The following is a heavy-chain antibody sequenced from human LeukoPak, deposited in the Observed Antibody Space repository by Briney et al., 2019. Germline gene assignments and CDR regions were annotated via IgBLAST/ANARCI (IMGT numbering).Heavy chain of an antibody. V-gene: IGHV3-23*01. CDR2: ISGSGGST. D-gene: IGHD4-17*01. CDR1: GFTFSSYA. CDR3: AKDPTVTTTRGD. Sequence: GGSLRLSCAASGFTFSSYAMSWVRQAPGQGLEWVSAISGSGGSTYYADSVKGRFTISRDNSKNTLYLQMISLRAEDTAVYYCAKDPTVTTTRGDWGQGTLVTVSS. J-gene: IGHJ4*02.